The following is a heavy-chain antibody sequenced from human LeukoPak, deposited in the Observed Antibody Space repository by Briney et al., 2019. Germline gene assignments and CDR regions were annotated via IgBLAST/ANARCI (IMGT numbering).Heavy chain of an antibody. V-gene: IGHV4-59*01. D-gene: IGHD4-23*01. Sequence: PSETLSLTCSVPGGSISGYYWSWIRQPPGKGLEWIGYIYYSGSTNYNPSLKSRVTISVDTSKNQFSLKLSSVTAADTAVYYCARMTTVVDWSTDYWGQGTLVTVSS. CDR2: IYYSGST. CDR3: ARMTTVVDWSTDY. J-gene: IGHJ4*02. CDR1: GGSISGYY.